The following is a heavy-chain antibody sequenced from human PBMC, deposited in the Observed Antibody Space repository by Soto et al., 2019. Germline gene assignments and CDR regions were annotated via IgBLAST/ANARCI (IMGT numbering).Heavy chain of an antibody. D-gene: IGHD6-13*01. J-gene: IGHJ4*02. CDR2: IHATEST. CDR1: GGSISSYY. Sequence: PSETLSLTCTASGGSISSYYWSWIRQPAGKGMEWVGRIHATESTNYNPSLKSRVTMSIDTSNNQFSLKLDSLTAADTAVYYCARALSSAAGLYFDYWGQGTLVTVSS. V-gene: IGHV4-4*07. CDR3: ARALSSAAGLYFDY.